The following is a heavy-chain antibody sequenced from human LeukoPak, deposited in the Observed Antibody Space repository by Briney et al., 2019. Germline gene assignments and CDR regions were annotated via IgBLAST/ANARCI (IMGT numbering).Heavy chain of an antibody. CDR1: GFTFSDYD. D-gene: IGHD1-1*01. V-gene: IGHV3-13*01. CDR2: IGTAGDT. Sequence: GGSLRLSYAASGFTFSDYDMPWVRQATGKGREGVSTIGTAGDTYYTGSVKGRFTISRENAKNSLYLQMNSLRAGDTAVYYCARVAKERVGGVYYFDYWGQGTLVTVSS. CDR3: ARVAKERVGGVYYFDY. J-gene: IGHJ4*02.